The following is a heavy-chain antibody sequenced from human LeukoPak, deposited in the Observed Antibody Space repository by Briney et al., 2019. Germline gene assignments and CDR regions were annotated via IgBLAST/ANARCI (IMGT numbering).Heavy chain of an antibody. CDR2: IWDDGSNK. CDR3: AREDCSGGFCSDY. Sequence: PGGSLRLSCLTSGFTFRSYGMHWVRQAPGKGLEWVSVIWDDGSNKYYADSVKGRFTVSRDDSKNTVYLQMNSLRAEDTAVYYCAREDCSGGFCSDYWGQGTLVTVSS. D-gene: IGHD2-15*01. J-gene: IGHJ4*02. CDR1: GFTFRSYG. V-gene: IGHV3-33*01.